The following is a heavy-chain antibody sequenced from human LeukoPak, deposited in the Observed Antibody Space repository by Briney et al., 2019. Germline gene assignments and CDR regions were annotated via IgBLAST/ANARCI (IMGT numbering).Heavy chain of an antibody. V-gene: IGHV3-48*01. Sequence: SGVSLRLSCAASGFTFSSYDMNWVRQAPGRGLEWVSYIRSSSSTIYYADSVKGRFTISRDNAKNSLYLQVNSLRAEDTAVYYCARYGAVRGGHAAFDIWGQGTVVTVSS. CDR1: GFTFSSYD. CDR3: ARYGAVRGGHAAFDI. D-gene: IGHD3-10*01. CDR2: IRSSSSTI. J-gene: IGHJ3*02.